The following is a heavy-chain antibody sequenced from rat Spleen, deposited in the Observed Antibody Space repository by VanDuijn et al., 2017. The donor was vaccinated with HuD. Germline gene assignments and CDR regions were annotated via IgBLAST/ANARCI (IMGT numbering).Heavy chain of an antibody. J-gene: IGHJ3*01. CDR2: VSSGGNT. V-gene: IGHV2S12*01. CDR3: ARQRGPSWFAY. Sequence: QVQLKESGPGLVQPSQTLSLTCTVSGFSLTSDGVSWVRQPPGKGLEWIAAVSSGGNTYYDSTLKSRLSISRDTAKSQVFLKMNSLRSDATATYYCARQRGPSWFAYWGQGTLVTVSS. D-gene: IGHD3-1*01. CDR1: GFSLTSDG.